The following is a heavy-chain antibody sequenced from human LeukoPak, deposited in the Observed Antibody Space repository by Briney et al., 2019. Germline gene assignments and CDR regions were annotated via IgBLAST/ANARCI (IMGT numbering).Heavy chain of an antibody. V-gene: IGHV1-69*13. J-gene: IGHJ6*02. CDR1: GGTFSSYA. Sequence: ASVKVSCKASGGTFSSYAISWVRQAPGQGLEWMGGIIPIFGTANYAQKFQGRVTITADESTSTAYMELSSLRSEDTAVYYCARIQIAARPGYYYYGMDVWGQGTTVTVS. D-gene: IGHD6-6*01. CDR2: IIPIFGTA. CDR3: ARIQIAARPGYYYYGMDV.